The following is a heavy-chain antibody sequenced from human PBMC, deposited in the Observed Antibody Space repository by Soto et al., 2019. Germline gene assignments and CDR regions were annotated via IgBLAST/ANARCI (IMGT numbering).Heavy chain of an antibody. CDR3: ARLVPPYYFDY. CDR1: GGSISSYY. Sequence: SETLSLTCTVSGGSISSYYWSWIRQPPGKGLEWIGYIYYSGSTNYNPSLKSRVTISVGTSKNLFSLKLSSVTAADTAVYYCARLVPPYYFDYWGQGTLVTVSS. D-gene: IGHD2-8*01. V-gene: IGHV4-59*08. CDR2: IYYSGST. J-gene: IGHJ4*02.